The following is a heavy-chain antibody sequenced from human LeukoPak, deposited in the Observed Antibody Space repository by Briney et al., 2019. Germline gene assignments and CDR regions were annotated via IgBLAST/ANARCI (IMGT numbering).Heavy chain of an antibody. CDR2: IFPGDSDT. Sequence: GESLKISCKGSGTSFTSYWIAWGRQLPGKGLEWMGIIFPGDSDTRYSPSFQGQVTISADKSITTASLQWSSLKASDTAIYYCARHGERGGLDPWGQGTLVTVSS. J-gene: IGHJ5*02. CDR3: ARHGERGGLDP. D-gene: IGHD1-1*01. V-gene: IGHV5-51*01. CDR1: GTSFTSYW.